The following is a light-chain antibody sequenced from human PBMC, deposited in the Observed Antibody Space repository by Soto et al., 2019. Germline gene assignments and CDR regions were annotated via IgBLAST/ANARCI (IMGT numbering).Light chain of an antibody. J-gene: IGLJ3*02. V-gene: IGLV1-44*01. CDR1: GSNIGSNP. CDR3: STWDDNLSTWL. Sequence: QSALTQPPSASGAPGQRVTISCSGSGSNIGSNPVTWYQQLPRTAPKLLIYNTNQRPSGVPERFSASRSGSSASLAISGLQSEDEADYHCSTWDDNLSTWLFGGGTKLTVL. CDR2: NTN.